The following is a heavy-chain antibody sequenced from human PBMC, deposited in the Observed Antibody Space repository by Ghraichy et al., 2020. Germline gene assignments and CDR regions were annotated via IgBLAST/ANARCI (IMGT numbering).Heavy chain of an antibody. D-gene: IGHD3-16*01. CDR2: MNPNSGNT. J-gene: IGHJ4*02. Sequence: ASVKVSCKVAGDPVSSSDIYRELESTLQGLEWMGWMNPNSGNTGYAQKFQGRVTMTRNTSISTAYMELSSLRSEDTAVYYCARGLVGPDYWGQGSLVTVS. CDR1: GDPVSSSD. V-gene: IGHV1-8*01. CDR3: ARGLVGPDY.